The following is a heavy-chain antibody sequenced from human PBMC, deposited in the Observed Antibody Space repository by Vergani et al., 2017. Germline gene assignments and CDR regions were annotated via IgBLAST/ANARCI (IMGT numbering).Heavy chain of an antibody. CDR1: ESTFSDYN. Sequence: QVQLMQSGPVMKKPGGSMKVSCQASESTFSDYNIHWVRQAPGQGLQWMGWISPKTGDTDYLQRFQDTVTMTRDASTKTVYLKMTRLTSDDTAIYYCAHSWNFGRRDWFDSGGSGTLVTVSS. CDR2: ISPKTGDT. CDR3: AHSWNFGRRDWFDS. D-gene: IGHD1-26*01. V-gene: IGHV1-2*02. J-gene: IGHJ5*01.